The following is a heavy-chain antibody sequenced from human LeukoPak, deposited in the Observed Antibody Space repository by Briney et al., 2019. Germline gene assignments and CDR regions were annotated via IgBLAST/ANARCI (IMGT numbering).Heavy chain of an antibody. D-gene: IGHD6-13*01. CDR3: ARVLIAAAGTKGFDP. CDR2: IHYSGIT. Sequence: PSETPSLTCTVSGGSMNNYYWSWIRQPPGKGLEWLGYIHYSGITNYNPSLKSRVTVSVDTSKNQFSLNLTSVTAADTAVYYCARVLIAAAGTKGFDPWGQGTLVTVSS. CDR1: GGSMNNYY. V-gene: IGHV4-59*01. J-gene: IGHJ5*02.